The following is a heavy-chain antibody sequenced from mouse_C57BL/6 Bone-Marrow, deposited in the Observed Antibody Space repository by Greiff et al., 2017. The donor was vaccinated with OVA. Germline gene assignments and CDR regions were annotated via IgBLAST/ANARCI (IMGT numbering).Heavy chain of an antibody. J-gene: IGHJ1*03. D-gene: IGHD3-3*01. CDR1: GFTFSDYY. Sequence: EVMLVESEGGLVQPGSSMKLSCTASGFTFSDYYMAWVRQVPEKGLEWVANINYDGSSTYYLDSLKSRFIISGDNAKNILYLQMSSLKSEDTATYYCARGGWDWYFDVWGTGTTVTVSS. CDR2: INYDGSST. V-gene: IGHV5-16*01. CDR3: ARGGWDWYFDV.